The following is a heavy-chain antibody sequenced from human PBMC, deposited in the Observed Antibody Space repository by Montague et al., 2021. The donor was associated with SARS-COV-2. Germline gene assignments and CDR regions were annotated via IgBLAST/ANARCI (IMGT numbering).Heavy chain of an antibody. V-gene: IGHV4-4*02. CDR3: ARCAATGSGSYYIFDY. Sequence: SETLSLTCTVSGGGSISSSHWWSWVRQPPGKGLEWIGEIYHDGSTNYNPSLKSRLTISVDKSKNQFSLKLSSVTAADTAVYYCARCAATGSGSYYIFDYWGQGTLVTVSS. CDR1: GGGSISSSHW. J-gene: IGHJ4*02. CDR2: IYHDGST. D-gene: IGHD1-26*01.